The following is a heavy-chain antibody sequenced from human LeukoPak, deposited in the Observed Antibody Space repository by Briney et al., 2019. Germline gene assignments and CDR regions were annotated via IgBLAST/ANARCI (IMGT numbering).Heavy chain of an antibody. V-gene: IGHV3-23*01. Sequence: PGGSLRLSCAASGFTFSSYEMNWVRQAPGKGLEWVSAISGSGGSTYYADSVKGRFTISRDNSKNTLYLQMNSLRAEDTAVHYCAKGYYYDSSGYGFDYWGQGTLVTVSS. CDR1: GFTFSSYE. D-gene: IGHD3-22*01. J-gene: IGHJ4*02. CDR3: AKGYYYDSSGYGFDY. CDR2: ISGSGGST.